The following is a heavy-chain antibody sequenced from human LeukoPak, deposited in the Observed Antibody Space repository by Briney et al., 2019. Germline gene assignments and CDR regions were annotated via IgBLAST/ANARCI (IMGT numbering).Heavy chain of an antibody. CDR1: GYTFTCYG. V-gene: IGHV1-18*04. D-gene: IGHD2-21*02. Sequence: ASVTVSCKASGYTFTCYGISWVRQAPGQGLEWMGWISAYNGNTNYAQKLQGRVTMTTDTSTSTAYMELRSLRSDDTAVYYCARGPYCGGDCYPGFDYWGQGTLVTVSS. CDR2: ISAYNGNT. J-gene: IGHJ4*02. CDR3: ARGPYCGGDCYPGFDY.